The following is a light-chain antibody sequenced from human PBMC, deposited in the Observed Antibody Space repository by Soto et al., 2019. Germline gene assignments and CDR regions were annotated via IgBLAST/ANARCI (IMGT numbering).Light chain of an antibody. Sequence: QSALTQPRSVSGSPGQSVAISCTGTSGDVGGYNYVSWYQHHPGRAPKLLIYDVNKRPSGVPDRFSGSKSGNTASLTISGLQAEDEADYYCCSYAGINTFVLFGGGTKVTVL. J-gene: IGLJ2*01. V-gene: IGLV2-11*01. CDR3: CSYAGINTFVL. CDR2: DVN. CDR1: SGDVGGYNY.